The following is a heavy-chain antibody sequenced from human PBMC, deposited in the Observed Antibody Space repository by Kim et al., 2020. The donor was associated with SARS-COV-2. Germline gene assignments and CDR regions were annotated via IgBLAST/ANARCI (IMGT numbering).Heavy chain of an antibody. D-gene: IGHD1-20*01. CDR2: INAGNGNT. CDR1: GYTFTSYA. V-gene: IGHV1-3*01. CDR3: ARRGYNWNDVWMYYFDY. Sequence: ASVKVSCKASGYTFTSYAMHWVRQAPGQRLEWMGWINAGNGNTKYSQKFQGRVTITRDTSASTAYMELSSLRSEDTAVYYCARRGYNWNDVWMYYFDYWGQGTLVTVSS. J-gene: IGHJ4*02.